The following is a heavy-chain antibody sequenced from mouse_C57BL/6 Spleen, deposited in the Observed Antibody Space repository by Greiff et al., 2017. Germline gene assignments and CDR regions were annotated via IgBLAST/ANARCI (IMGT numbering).Heavy chain of an antibody. J-gene: IGHJ3*01. CDR2: IYPGDGDT. Sequence: VQLQQSGPELVKPGASVKISCKASGYAFSSSWMNWVKQRPGKGLEWIGRIYPGDGDTNYNGKFKGKATLTADKSSSTAYMQLSSLTSEDSAVYFCARGNGSSYDWFAYWGQGTLVTVSA. V-gene: IGHV1-82*01. CDR1: GYAFSSSW. CDR3: ARGNGSSYDWFAY. D-gene: IGHD1-1*01.